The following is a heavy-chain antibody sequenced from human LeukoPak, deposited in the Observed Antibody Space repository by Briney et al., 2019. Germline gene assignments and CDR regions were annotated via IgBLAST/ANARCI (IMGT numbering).Heavy chain of an antibody. D-gene: IGHD6-6*01. J-gene: IGHJ4*02. CDR2: IKQDGTEK. CDR3: ARDVRPDY. V-gene: IGHV3-7*04. CDR1: GFTFSSYW. Sequence: GGSLRLSCAASGFTFSSYWMGWVRQAPGEGLEWVANIKQDGTEKYYMDSVKGRFSISRDNAKNSLYLQMNALRAEDMAVYYCARDVRPDYWGQGTLVTVST.